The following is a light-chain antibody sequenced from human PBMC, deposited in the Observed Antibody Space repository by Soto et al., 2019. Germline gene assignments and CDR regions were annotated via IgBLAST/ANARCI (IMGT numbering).Light chain of an antibody. V-gene: IGKV1-39*01. J-gene: IGKJ4*01. CDR3: QRYGSSTPFLT. CDR2: AAS. CDR1: QSISSY. Sequence: DIQMTQSPSSLSASVGDRVTITCRASQSISSYLNWYQQKPGKAPKLLIYAASSRATGIPDRFSGSGSGTDFTLTISRLEPEDFALYYCQRYGSSTPFLTFGGGTKVDIK.